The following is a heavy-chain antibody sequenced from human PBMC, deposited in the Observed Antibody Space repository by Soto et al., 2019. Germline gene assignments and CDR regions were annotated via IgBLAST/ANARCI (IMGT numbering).Heavy chain of an antibody. J-gene: IGHJ6*02. CDR3: AKDFKVSGGHYGSLNYYYGMDV. CDR2: ISYDGILK. Sequence: GGSLRLSCAASGFTFSDFGMHWVRQAPGKGLEWVAIISYDGILKYYADSVKGRFTISRDTSKGAVYLQMNSLTPEDTAVYYCAKDFKVSGGHYGSLNYYYGMDVWGQGTTVT. CDR1: GFTFSDFG. D-gene: IGHD3-10*01. V-gene: IGHV3-30*18.